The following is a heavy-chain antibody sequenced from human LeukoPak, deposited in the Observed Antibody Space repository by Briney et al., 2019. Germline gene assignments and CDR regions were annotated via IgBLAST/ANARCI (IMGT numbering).Heavy chain of an antibody. CDR2: INPDGSQI. D-gene: IGHD3-16*01. CDR1: GFTFSLYW. J-gene: IGHJ5*02. Sequence: GGSLRLSCAASGFTFSLYWMTWVRQSPGKGLEWVADINPDGSQIYSVDSLKGRFTISRDNAKNSLFLHLSSLRVDDTATYYCVRQMIRFWFDPWGQGTRVTVSS. CDR3: VRQMIRFWFDP. V-gene: IGHV3-7*01.